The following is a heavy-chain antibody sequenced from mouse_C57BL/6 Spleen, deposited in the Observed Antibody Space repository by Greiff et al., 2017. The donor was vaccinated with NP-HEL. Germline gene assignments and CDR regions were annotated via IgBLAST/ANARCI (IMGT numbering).Heavy chain of an antibody. Sequence: VQLQESGPELVKPGASVKLSCKASGYTFISYWMHWVKQRPGQGLEWIGEIDPSDSYTNYNQKFKGKSTLTVDKSSSTAYMQLSSLTSEDSAVYYCARRDDDGYAMDYWGQGTSVTVSS. CDR3: ARRDDDGYAMDY. V-gene: IGHV1-69*01. J-gene: IGHJ4*01. CDR2: IDPSDSYT. D-gene: IGHD2-14*01. CDR1: GYTFISYW.